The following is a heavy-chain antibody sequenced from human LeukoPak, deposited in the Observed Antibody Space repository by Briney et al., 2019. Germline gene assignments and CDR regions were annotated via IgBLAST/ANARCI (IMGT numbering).Heavy chain of an antibody. CDR2: ILQSGSEK. J-gene: IGHJ4*01. CDR1: GFKCSYYW. CDR3: ARGWGEKGRCRGGTCNNPQFDY. V-gene: IGHV3-7*01. D-gene: IGHD2-15*01. Sequence: PGGSLTLPCAASGFKCSYYWMTWVRQAPGKGLEWLANILQSGSEKYYVDSVKGRITISRDNADDLVYLQMNNLRAEDTAVYYCARGWGEKGRCRGGTCNNPQFDYCRQAILVTVSS.